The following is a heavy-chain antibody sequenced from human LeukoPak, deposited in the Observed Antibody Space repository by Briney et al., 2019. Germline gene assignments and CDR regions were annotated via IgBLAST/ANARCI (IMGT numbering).Heavy chain of an antibody. CDR1: GFTFSSYV. V-gene: IGHV3-23*01. D-gene: IGHD1-26*01. CDR2: IRDSGSST. CDR3: AKYGPQDSGSSHFDY. J-gene: IGHJ4*02. Sequence: GSLRLSCAASGFTFSSYVMSWVRQAPGKGLEWVSAIRDSGSSTHYADSVKGRFTTSRDNSKNTLFLQMNSLRAEDTAIYYCAKYGPQDSGSSHFDYWGQGALVTVSS.